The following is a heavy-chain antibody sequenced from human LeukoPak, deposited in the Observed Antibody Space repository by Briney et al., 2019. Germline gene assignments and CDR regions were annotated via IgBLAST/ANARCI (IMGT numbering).Heavy chain of an antibody. V-gene: IGHV3-15*01. CDR2: IKSKTNGGTT. D-gene: IGHD1-14*01. CDR1: GFTLTFAW. Sequence: GGSLRLSRAVSGFTLTFAWMCWVRHAPGKGLGWVGRIKSKTNGGTTAYAAPVKGRFTITRPDSNNTLYLEMNSLKTEDTAVYYYTSYNTRDAFHIWGQGTMVTVSS. CDR3: TSYNTRDAFHI. J-gene: IGHJ3*02.